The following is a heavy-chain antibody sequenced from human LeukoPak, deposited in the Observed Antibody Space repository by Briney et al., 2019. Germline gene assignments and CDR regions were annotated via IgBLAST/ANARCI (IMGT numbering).Heavy chain of an antibody. CDR1: GGSISSGGYY. CDR2: IHHSGDT. Sequence: PSETLSLTCTVSGGSISSGGYYWSWIRQPPGKGLEWIGYIHHSGDTYQNPSLKSRVTVSSDRSKNQFYLKLSSVTAADTAVYYCARNLYGDYAGYWGQGTLVTVSS. J-gene: IGHJ4*02. V-gene: IGHV4-30-2*01. CDR3: ARNLYGDYAGY. D-gene: IGHD4-17*01.